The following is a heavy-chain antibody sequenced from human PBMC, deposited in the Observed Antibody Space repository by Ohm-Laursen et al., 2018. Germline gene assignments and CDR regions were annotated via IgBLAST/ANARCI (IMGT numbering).Heavy chain of an antibody. V-gene: IGHV3-23*01. CDR2: ISGSGGST. J-gene: IGHJ4*02. CDR1: GFTFSSYA. Sequence: SRRLSCAASGFTFSSYAMSWVRQAPGKGLEWVSAISGSGGSTYYADSVKGRFTISRDNSKNTLYLQMNSLRAEDTAVYYCAKDRKQWLVERTFDYWGQGTLVTVSS. CDR3: AKDRKQWLVERTFDY. D-gene: IGHD6-19*01.